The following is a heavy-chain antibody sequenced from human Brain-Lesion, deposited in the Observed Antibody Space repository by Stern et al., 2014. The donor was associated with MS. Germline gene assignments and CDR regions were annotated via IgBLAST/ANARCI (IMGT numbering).Heavy chain of an antibody. CDR3: ARGRVVPGFQYYATDV. D-gene: IGHD2-2*01. J-gene: IGHJ6*02. Sequence: QLQLQESGPGLVKPSQTLSLSCTVSGGSISSGGYYWSWIRQPAGKGLEWIGRIFNSGSTSYNPSLKSRGTISIDTSKNQFSRRLNSMTAADTAVYYCARGRVVPGFQYYATDVWGQGTTVIVSS. CDR1: GGSISSGGYY. V-gene: IGHV4-61*02. CDR2: IFNSGST.